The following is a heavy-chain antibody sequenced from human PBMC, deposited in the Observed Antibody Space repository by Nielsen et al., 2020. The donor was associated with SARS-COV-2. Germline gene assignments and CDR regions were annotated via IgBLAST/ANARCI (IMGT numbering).Heavy chain of an antibody. D-gene: IGHD3-10*01. CDR1: GGSITTRNYY. V-gene: IGHV4-39*01. CDR3: ARHSGVRGVMDY. J-gene: IGHJ4*02. CDR2: IYYSGST. Sequence: SETLSLTCSVSGGSITTRNYYWGWIRQPPGKGLEWIGSIYYSGSTYYNPSLKSRVTISVETSKNQLSLRLTSVTAADTALYYCARHSGVRGVMDYWGQGILVTVSS.